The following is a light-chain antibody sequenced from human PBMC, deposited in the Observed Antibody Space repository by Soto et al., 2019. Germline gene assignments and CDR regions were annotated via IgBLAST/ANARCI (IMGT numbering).Light chain of an antibody. CDR3: SSYKRSSTYV. Sequence: QSALTQPASVSGSPGQSITISCTGTSSDVGGYKYVSWYQQHPGKAPKLMIYDVSNRPSGVSNRFSGSKSGNTASLTISGLQAEDEADYYCSSYKRSSTYVFGTGTKVTV. J-gene: IGLJ1*01. CDR2: DVS. V-gene: IGLV2-14*03. CDR1: SSDVGGYKY.